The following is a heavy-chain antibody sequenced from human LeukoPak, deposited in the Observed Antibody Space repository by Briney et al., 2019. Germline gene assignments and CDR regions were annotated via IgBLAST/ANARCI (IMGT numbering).Heavy chain of an antibody. J-gene: IGHJ5*02. V-gene: IGHV3-74*01. CDR3: ARDLRGSPDR. D-gene: IGHD5-12*01. CDR1: GFTFTTFW. Sequence: PGGSLRLSCAASGFTFTTFWMSWVRQVPGKGLVWVSLINPDGSTTTYADSVKGRFTISRDNAKNTVYLQMNSLRGEDTAVYYCARDLRGSPDRWGQGTLVTVSS. CDR2: INPDGSTT.